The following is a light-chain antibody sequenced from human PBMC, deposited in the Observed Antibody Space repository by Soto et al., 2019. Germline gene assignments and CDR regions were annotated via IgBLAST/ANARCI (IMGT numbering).Light chain of an antibody. CDR2: YDS. CDR1: NIGSKS. Sequence: SYELTQPHSVSVAPGQTARLTCGGKNIGSKSVHWYQQKPRQAPVLVVYYDSDRPSGIPERFSGSNSGNTATLTISRVEAGDEADYYWQVWDSSSDHWVFGGGTNLTVL. CDR3: QVWDSSSDHWV. V-gene: IGLV3-21*02. J-gene: IGLJ3*02.